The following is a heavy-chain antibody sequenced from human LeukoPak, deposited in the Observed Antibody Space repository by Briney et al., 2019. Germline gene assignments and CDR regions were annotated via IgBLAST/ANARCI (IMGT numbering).Heavy chain of an antibody. V-gene: IGHV1-2*02. Sequence: VKVSCKASGYTSTGYYMHWVRQAPGQGLEWMGWINPNSGGTNYAQKFQGRVTMTRDTSISTAYMELSRLRSDDTAVYYCARDGDSYYYDSSGYPGIDYWGQGTLVTVSS. D-gene: IGHD3-22*01. CDR1: GYTSTGYY. CDR3: ARDGDSYYYDSSGYPGIDY. J-gene: IGHJ4*02. CDR2: INPNSGGT.